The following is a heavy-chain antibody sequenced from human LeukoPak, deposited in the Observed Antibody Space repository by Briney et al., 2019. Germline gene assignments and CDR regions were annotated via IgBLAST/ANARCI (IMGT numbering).Heavy chain of an antibody. CDR1: GASFNGYY. CDR2: IFHSGTT. D-gene: IGHD4-11*01. CDR3: ARDGAEIDYKWGAFDI. Sequence: SETLSLTCAVYGASFNGYYWSWIRQSPGKGLEWIGEIFHSGTTNYNPSLKSRVTMSVDTSKNHFSLKLSSVTAADTAVYYCARDGAEIDYKWGAFDIWGQGTMVTVSS. J-gene: IGHJ3*02. V-gene: IGHV4-34*12.